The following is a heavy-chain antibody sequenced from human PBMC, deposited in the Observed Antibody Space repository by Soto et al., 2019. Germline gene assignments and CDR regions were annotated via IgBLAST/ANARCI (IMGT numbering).Heavy chain of an antibody. J-gene: IGHJ4*02. CDR1: GFTFSSYG. V-gene: IGHV3-33*01. CDR3: SRDGKGCGCNSYYCDY. D-gene: IGHD4-4*01. CDR2: IWYDGSNK. Sequence: QVQLVESGGGVVQPGRSLRLSCAASGFTFSSYGMHWVRQAPGKGLEWVAVIWYDGSNKYYADSVKGRFTISRDNSKYTLYLQMNSLRPEGTAVYYCSRDGKGCGCNSYYCDYWGQGTLVSGSS.